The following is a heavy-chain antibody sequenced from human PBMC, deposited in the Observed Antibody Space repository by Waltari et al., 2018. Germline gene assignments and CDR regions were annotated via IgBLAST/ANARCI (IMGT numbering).Heavy chain of an antibody. J-gene: IGHJ5*02. Sequence: QVQLQESGPGLVKPSETLSLTCTVSGGSISSYYWSWIRQPAGKGLEWIGCIYTSGSTNYNPSLKSRGSRSVDTSKNQFSLKLSSVTAADTAVYYWARGDNVVRGGNWFDPWGQGTLVTVSS. D-gene: IGHD3-10*01. CDR1: GGSISSYY. CDR2: IYTSGST. V-gene: IGHV4-4*07. CDR3: ARGDNVVRGGNWFDP.